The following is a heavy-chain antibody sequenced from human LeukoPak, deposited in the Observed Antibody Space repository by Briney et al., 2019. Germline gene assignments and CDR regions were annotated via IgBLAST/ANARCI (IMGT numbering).Heavy chain of an antibody. D-gene: IGHD6-19*01. Sequence: SETLSLTCAVYGGSFSGYYWSWIRQPPGKGLEWIGEINHSGSTNYNPSLKSRVTISVDTSKNQFSLKLSSVTAADTAVYYCARSISSGRYLVDYWGQGTLVTVSS. J-gene: IGHJ4*02. CDR1: GGSFSGYY. V-gene: IGHV4-34*01. CDR2: INHSGST. CDR3: ARSISSGRYLVDY.